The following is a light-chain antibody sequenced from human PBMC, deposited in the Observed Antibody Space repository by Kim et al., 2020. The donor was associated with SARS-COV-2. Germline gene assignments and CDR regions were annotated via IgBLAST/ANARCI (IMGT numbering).Light chain of an antibody. V-gene: IGKV3-11*01. CDR3: QQRSNWYT. CDR1: QSVSRH. Sequence: IVLTQSPATLSLSPGERATLSCRASQSVSRHLAWYQQKPGQAPRLLIYDASNRATGIPAGFSGSGSGTDFTLTITSLEPEDFAVYFCQQRSNWYTFGQGTKLEI. CDR2: DAS. J-gene: IGKJ2*01.